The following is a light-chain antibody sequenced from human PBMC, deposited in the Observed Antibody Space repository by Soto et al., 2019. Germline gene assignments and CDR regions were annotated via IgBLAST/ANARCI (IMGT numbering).Light chain of an antibody. V-gene: IGLV2-14*03. Sequence: QSALTQPASVSGSPGQSITISFTGTSSDVGGYNHVSWYQQHPGKAPKLMIYDVNNRPSGVSNRFSGSKSGNTASLTISGLQAEDEADYYCSSYASSSTLLFGGGTKLTVL. CDR3: SSYASSSTLL. CDR1: SSDVGGYNH. J-gene: IGLJ2*01. CDR2: DVN.